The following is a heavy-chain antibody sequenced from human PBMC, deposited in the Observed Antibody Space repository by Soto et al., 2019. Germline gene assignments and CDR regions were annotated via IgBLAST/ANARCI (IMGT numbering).Heavy chain of an antibody. CDR2: KNPNSGKI. J-gene: IGHJ5*02. CDR3: ARGIPGYWGGATCYSGWFDP. V-gene: IGHV1-8*01. Sequence: QVQLVQSGAEVKKPGGSVKVSCKASGYTFTNYDINWVRQATGQGPEYMGWKNPNSGKIGYVQKFQGRVTMTSNTSISTAYMELSSLRFEDTAVYYCARGIPGYWGGATCYSGWFDPWGQGTLVTVSS. CDR1: GYTFTNYD. D-gene: IGHD2-15*01.